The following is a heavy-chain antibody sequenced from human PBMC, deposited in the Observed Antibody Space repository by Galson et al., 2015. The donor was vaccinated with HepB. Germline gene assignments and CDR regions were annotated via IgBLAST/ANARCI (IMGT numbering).Heavy chain of an antibody. V-gene: IGHV3-23*01. Sequence: SLRLSCAASGFNFNIYAMSWVRQAPGKGLEWVSGISASSSRTYYADSVRGRFAISRDNSKNTLYLQMSSLRVDDTAVYYCAKDELGIGENYFDYWGQGNLVTVSS. CDR1: GFNFNIYA. J-gene: IGHJ4*02. CDR3: AKDELGIGENYFDY. CDR2: ISASSSRT. D-gene: IGHD7-27*01.